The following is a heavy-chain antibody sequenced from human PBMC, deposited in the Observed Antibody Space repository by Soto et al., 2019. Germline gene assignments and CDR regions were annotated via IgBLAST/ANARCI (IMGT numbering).Heavy chain of an antibody. V-gene: IGHV1-69*13. D-gene: IGHD5-18*01. CDR3: AAGDSSDTGDH. CDR2: TTAILGTR. J-gene: IGHJ4*02. CDR1: GYTLSHYG. Sequence: SVKVSCKASGYTLSHYGVSWVRQVPGKGLEWMGGTTAILGTRDYAQKFQGRMTITSDESTTTSYMELNSLTSDDTAVYYCAAGDSSDTGDHWGQGTLVTVSS.